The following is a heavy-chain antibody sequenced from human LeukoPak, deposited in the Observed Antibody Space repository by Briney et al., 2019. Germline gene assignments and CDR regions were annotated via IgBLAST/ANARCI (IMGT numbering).Heavy chain of an antibody. D-gene: IGHD3-22*01. CDR1: GYTFTSYY. CDR2: INPSGGST. Sequence: ASVTVSCTASGYTFTSYYMHWVRQAPGQGLEWMGIINPSGGSTSYAQKFQGRVTMTRDTSTSTVYMELSSLRSEDTAVYYCANYDSSGYGYWGQGTLVTVSS. CDR3: ANYDSSGYGY. J-gene: IGHJ4*02. V-gene: IGHV1-46*01.